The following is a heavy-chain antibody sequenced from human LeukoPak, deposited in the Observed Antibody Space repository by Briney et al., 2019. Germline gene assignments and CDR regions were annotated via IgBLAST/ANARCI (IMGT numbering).Heavy chain of an antibody. J-gene: IGHJ4*02. Sequence: SGGSLRLSCAASGFTFSSSAMSWVRQAPGKGLEWVSAISGSGGSTYRADSVKGRFTNSRDNSKNTLYLQMNSLRVDDTAVYYCAKADYDRSGYYSDYWGQGTLVTVSS. V-gene: IGHV3-23*01. CDR2: ISGSGGST. D-gene: IGHD3-22*01. CDR3: AKADYDRSGYYSDY. CDR1: GFTFSSSA.